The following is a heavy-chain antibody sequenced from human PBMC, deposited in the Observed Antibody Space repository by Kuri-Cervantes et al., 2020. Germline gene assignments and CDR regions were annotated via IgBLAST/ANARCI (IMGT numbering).Heavy chain of an antibody. CDR1: GYTFTGYY. Sequence: ASVKVSCKASGYTFTGYYMHWVRQAPGQGLEWMGWINPNSGGTNYAQKFQGWVTMTRDTSISTAYMELRSLRSDDTAVYYCASAAGPHDAFDIWGQGTMVTVSS. D-gene: IGHD6-25*01. V-gene: IGHV1-2*04. CDR3: ASAAGPHDAFDI. CDR2: INPNSGGT. J-gene: IGHJ3*02.